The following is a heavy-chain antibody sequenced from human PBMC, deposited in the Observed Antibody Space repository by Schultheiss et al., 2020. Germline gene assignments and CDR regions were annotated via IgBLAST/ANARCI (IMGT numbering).Heavy chain of an antibody. V-gene: IGHV4-59*04. CDR1: GGSISTYY. Sequence: SETLSLTCTVSGGSISTYYWSWIRQPPGKGLEWIGSIYHSGSTYYNPSLKSRVTISVDTSKNQFSLKLSSVTAADTAVYYCARGISIYFDYWGQGTLVTVSS. J-gene: IGHJ4*02. CDR2: IYHSGST. D-gene: IGHD3-3*02. CDR3: ARGISIYFDY.